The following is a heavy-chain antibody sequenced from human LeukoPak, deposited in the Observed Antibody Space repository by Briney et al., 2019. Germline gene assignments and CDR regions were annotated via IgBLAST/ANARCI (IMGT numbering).Heavy chain of an antibody. D-gene: IGHD3-9*01. J-gene: IGHJ3*02. CDR3: ARETYYDILTGPLEEAFDI. CDR2: IYYSGST. CDR1: GGSISSSSYY. V-gene: IGHV4-39*07. Sequence: SETLSLTCTVSGGSISSSSYYWGWIRQPPGKGLEWVGSIYYSGSTYYNPSLKSRVTISVDTSKNQFSLKLSSVTAADTAVYYCARETYYDILTGPLEEAFDIWGQGTMVTVSS.